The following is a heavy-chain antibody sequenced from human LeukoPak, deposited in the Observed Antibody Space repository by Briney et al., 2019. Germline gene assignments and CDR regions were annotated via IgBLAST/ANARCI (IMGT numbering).Heavy chain of an antibody. CDR1: GFTLSSYG. CDR3: AAGAFGGFDY. CDR2: ISSSDTI. J-gene: IGHJ4*02. V-gene: IGHV3-48*02. Sequence: HPGRSLRLSCAASGFTLSSYGMNWVRQAPGKGLEWVSYISSSDTIYYADSVKGRFTISRNNAKNSLYLQMNSLRDEDTAVYYCAAGAFGGFDYWGQGTLVTVSS. D-gene: IGHD3-16*01.